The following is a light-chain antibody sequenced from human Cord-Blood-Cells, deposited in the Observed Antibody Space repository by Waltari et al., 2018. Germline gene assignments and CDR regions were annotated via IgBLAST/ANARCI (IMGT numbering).Light chain of an antibody. V-gene: IGKV4-1*01. CDR3: QQYYSTPLT. J-gene: IGKJ4*01. Sequence: DIVMTQSPDSLAVSLGERATINCNSSQSVLYSSNNKNYLAWYQQKPGQPPKLLIYWASTRESGVPDRFSGSGSGTDFTLTISSLQAEDVAVYYCQQYYSTPLTFGGWTKVEIK. CDR2: WAS. CDR1: QSVLYSSNNKNY.